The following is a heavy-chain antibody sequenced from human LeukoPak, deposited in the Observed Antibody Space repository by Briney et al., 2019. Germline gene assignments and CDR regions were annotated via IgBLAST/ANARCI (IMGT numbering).Heavy chain of an antibody. CDR1: GFTVSSNY. Sequence: GGSLRLSCAASGFTVSSNYMSWVRQAPGKGLEWVSVIYSGGSTYYTDSVKGRFTISRDNAKNSLYLQMNTLRAEDTALYYCARAERGNSYGFLAYWGQGTLVTVSS. V-gene: IGHV3-53*01. J-gene: IGHJ4*02. CDR2: IYSGGST. D-gene: IGHD5-18*01. CDR3: ARAERGNSYGFLAY.